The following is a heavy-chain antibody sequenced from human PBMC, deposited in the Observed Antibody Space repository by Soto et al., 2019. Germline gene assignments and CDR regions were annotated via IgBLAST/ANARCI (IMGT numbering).Heavy chain of an antibody. V-gene: IGHV1-69*06. CDR2: IISMFGTT. J-gene: IGHJ5*02. CDR1: GGSITSYA. Sequence: GASVKVSCKASGGSITSYAVSWVRQATGQGLEWMGGIISMFGTTHYAQKFQGRVTITADTSTNTVYMELIRLRSDDTAVYYCARSSGGVFGIIIEGSNWFAPWGQGSLVTVSS. D-gene: IGHD3-16*02. CDR3: ARSSGGVFGIIIEGSNWFAP.